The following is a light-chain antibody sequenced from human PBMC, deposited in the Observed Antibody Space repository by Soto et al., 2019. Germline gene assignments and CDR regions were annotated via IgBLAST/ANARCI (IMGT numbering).Light chain of an antibody. CDR3: PLANSFARP. J-gene: IGKJ3*01. Sequence: QMTHSPSSVSVSVGDRVTITCRASQGISSLLAWYQQKPGKAPKLLIYAASSLQSGVPSRFSGSGSGTDFTLTINNLQAENFATYYRPLANSFARPFCPGTKVDIK. V-gene: IGKV1-12*01. CDR1: QGISSL. CDR2: AAS.